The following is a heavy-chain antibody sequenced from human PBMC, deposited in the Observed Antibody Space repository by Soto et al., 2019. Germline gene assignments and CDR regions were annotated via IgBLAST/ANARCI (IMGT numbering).Heavy chain of an antibody. D-gene: IGHD6-13*01. CDR3: ANRYHSSPFYSSSFHYYYYGMDV. V-gene: IGHV3-23*01. Sequence: GGSLRLSCAASGFTFSSYAMSWVRQAPGKGLEWVSAISGSGGSTYYADSVKGRFTISRDNSKNTLYLQMNSLRAEDTAVYYCANRYHSSPFYSSSFHYYYYGMDVWGQGTTVTVSS. J-gene: IGHJ6*02. CDR1: GFTFSSYA. CDR2: ISGSGGST.